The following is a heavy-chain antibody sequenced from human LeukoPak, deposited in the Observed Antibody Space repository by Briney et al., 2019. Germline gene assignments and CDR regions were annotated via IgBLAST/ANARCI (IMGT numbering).Heavy chain of an antibody. J-gene: IGHJ4*02. CDR3: ARDQRIGGRYCSSTSCYPPDY. CDR1: GFNFSSYS. D-gene: IGHD2-2*01. V-gene: IGHV3-74*01. Sequence: PGGSLRLSCAASGFNFSSYSMNWVRQAPGKGLVWVSRINSDGSSTSYADSVKGRFTISRDNAKNTLYLQMNSLRAEDTAVYYCARDQRIGGRYCSSTSCYPPDYWGQGTLVTVSS. CDR2: INSDGSST.